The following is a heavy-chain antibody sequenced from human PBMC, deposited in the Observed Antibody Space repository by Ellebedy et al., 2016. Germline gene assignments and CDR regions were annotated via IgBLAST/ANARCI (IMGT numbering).Heavy chain of an antibody. J-gene: IGHJ4*02. CDR1: GYTFNKFG. Sequence: ASVKVSCKASGYTFNKFGICWVRQAPGQGLEWMGCTTAYSAATFYAPKLQGRLTMTTDTTTSTAYMELSGLTSDDTAVYYCARDIPLEASIGGFYFDYWGQGTLVTVSS. V-gene: IGHV1-18*01. CDR3: ARDIPLEASIGGFYFDY. CDR2: TTAYSAAT.